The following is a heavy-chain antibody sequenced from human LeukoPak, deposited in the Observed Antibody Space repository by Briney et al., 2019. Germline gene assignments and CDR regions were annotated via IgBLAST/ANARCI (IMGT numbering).Heavy chain of an antibody. CDR1: GYSISSGYY. CDR3: ARWLTTVTTSPNWYFDL. CDR2: IYHSGST. V-gene: IGHV4-38-2*02. Sequence: PSETLSLTCTVSGYSISSGYYWGWIRQPPGEGLEWTGSIYHSGSTYYNPSLKSRVTISVDTSKNQFSLQLSSVTAADTAVYYCARWLTTVTTSPNWYFDLWGRGTLVTVSS. J-gene: IGHJ2*01. D-gene: IGHD4-17*01.